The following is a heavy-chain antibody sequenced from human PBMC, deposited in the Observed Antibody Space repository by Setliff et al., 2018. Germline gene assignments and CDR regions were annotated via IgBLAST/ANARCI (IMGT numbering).Heavy chain of an antibody. CDR2: ISWDGGST. Sequence: PGGSLRLSCSTSGFTFDDYAMHWVRQAPGKGLEWVSLISWDGGSTYYADSVKGRFTISRDNSKNSLYLQMNSLRAEDTALYYCAKGRLPYALNAFDIWGQGTMVTVSS. CDR3: AKGRLPYALNAFDI. J-gene: IGHJ3*02. D-gene: IGHD5-12*01. V-gene: IGHV3-43D*03. CDR1: GFTFDDYA.